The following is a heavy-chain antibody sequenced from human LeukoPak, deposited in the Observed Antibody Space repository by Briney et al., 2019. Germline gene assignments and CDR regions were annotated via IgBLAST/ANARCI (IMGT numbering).Heavy chain of an antibody. CDR2: IKHSGST. Sequence: SETLSLTCAVYGGSFSGYYWSWIRQPPGKGLEWIGEIKHSGSTNYNPSLKSRVTISVDTSKNQFSLKLSSVTAADTAVYYCARRIYYDSSSDYWGQGTLVTVSS. CDR3: ARRIYYDSSSDY. CDR1: GGSFSGYY. J-gene: IGHJ4*02. V-gene: IGHV4-34*01. D-gene: IGHD3-22*01.